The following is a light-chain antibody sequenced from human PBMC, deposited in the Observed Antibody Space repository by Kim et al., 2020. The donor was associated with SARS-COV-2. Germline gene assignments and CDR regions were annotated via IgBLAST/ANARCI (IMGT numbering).Light chain of an antibody. V-gene: IGLV1-44*01. CDR2: SNN. CDR1: SSNIGSNN. Sequence: ELTQPPSASGTPGQRVTISCSGSSSNIGSNNVVWYQQLPGPAPNLLIYSNNQRPSGVPDRFSGSRSGTSASLAISGLQSGDEADYYCAVWDDSLKQGVFGGGTQLTVL. CDR3: AVWDDSLKQGV. J-gene: IGLJ3*02.